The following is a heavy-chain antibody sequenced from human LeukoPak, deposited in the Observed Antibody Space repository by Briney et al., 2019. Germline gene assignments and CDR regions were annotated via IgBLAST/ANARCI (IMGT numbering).Heavy chain of an antibody. Sequence: SETLSLTRTVSGDSISSYHWSWIRQPPGKGLEWIGYVSYSGSTTYNSSLKSRVTIAVDTSKDQFSLKLSSVTAADTAVYYCARVGPGDQTWGSYYCDHWGQGTLVTVSA. D-gene: IGHD3-16*01. J-gene: IGHJ4*02. V-gene: IGHV4-59*13. CDR1: GDSISSYH. CDR2: VSYSGST. CDR3: ARVGPGDQTWGSYYCDH.